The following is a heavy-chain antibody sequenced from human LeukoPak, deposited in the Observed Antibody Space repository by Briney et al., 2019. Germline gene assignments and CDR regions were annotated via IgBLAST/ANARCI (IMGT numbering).Heavy chain of an antibody. CDR2: IYHSGST. D-gene: IGHD3-9*01. Sequence: SQTLSLTCTVSGGSISSGGYYWSWIRQPPGEGLEWIGYIYHSGSTYYNPSLKSRVTISVDRSKNQFSLKLSSVTAADTAVYYCARNGQPYYDILTGYRGHYYYMDVWGKGTTVTVSS. CDR1: GGSISSGGYY. J-gene: IGHJ6*03. V-gene: IGHV4-30-2*01. CDR3: ARNGQPYYDILTGYRGHYYYMDV.